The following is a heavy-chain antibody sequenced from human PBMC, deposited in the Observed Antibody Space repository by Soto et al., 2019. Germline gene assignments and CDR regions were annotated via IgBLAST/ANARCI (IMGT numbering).Heavy chain of an antibody. CDR2: MNPNSGNT. CDR3: ARGGRSELRFLEWHLPDVNDY. J-gene: IGHJ4*02. D-gene: IGHD3-3*01. CDR1: GYTFTSYD. V-gene: IGHV1-8*01. Sequence: ASVKVSCKASGYTFTSYDINWVRQATGQGLEWMGWMNPNSGNTGYAQKFQGRVTMTRNTSISTAYMELSSLRSEDTAVYYCARGGRSELRFLEWHLPDVNDYWGQGTLVTVSS.